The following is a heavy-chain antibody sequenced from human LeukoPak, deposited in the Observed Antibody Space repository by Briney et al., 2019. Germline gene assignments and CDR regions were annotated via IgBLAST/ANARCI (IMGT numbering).Heavy chain of an antibody. CDR2: IFTNGSP. D-gene: IGHD6-6*01. CDR1: GASVTSYY. CDR3: ARESHAPYTSSPHFYYYYYMDV. Sequence: SETLSLTCTVSGASVTSYYWSWIRRPAGKGLEWIGRIFTNGSPNHNPSLKSRVTMSVDTSKNQFSLKLSSVTAADAAVYYCARESHAPYTSSPHFYYYYYMDVWGNGTTVTVSS. V-gene: IGHV4-4*07. J-gene: IGHJ6*03.